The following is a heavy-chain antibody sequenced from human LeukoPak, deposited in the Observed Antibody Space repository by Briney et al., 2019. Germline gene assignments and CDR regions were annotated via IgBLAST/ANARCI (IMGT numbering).Heavy chain of an antibody. CDR2: IRYDGSNK. J-gene: IGHJ5*02. CDR1: GFTFSSYG. Sequence: PGGSLRLSCAASGFTFSSYGMHWVRQAPGKGLEWVAFIRYDGSNKYYADSVKGRFTISRDNSKNTLYLQMNSLRAEDTAVYYCAGNYDILTGYQQPWGQGTLVTVSS. V-gene: IGHV3-30*02. D-gene: IGHD3-9*01. CDR3: AGNYDILTGYQQP.